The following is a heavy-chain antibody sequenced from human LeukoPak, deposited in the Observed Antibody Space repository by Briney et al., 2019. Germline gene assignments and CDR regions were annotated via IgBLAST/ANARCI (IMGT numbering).Heavy chain of an antibody. CDR2: IYYSGST. CDR3: AREISSGWPAGY. D-gene: IGHD6-19*01. J-gene: IGHJ4*02. V-gene: IGHV4-39*07. CDR1: GGSISSSSYY. Sequence: ETLSLTCTVSGGSISSSSYYWGWIRQPPGKGLEWIGSIYYSGSTYYNPSLKSRVTISVDTSKNQFSLKLSSVTAADTAVYYCAREISSGWPAGYWGQGTLVTVSS.